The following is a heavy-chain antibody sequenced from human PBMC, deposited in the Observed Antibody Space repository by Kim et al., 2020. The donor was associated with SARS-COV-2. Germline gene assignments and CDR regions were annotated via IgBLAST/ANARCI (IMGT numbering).Heavy chain of an antibody. D-gene: IGHD3-3*01. J-gene: IGHJ6*03. V-gene: IGHV3-48*03. Sequence: GGSLRLSCAASGFTFSSYEMNWVRQAPGKGLEWVSYISSSGSTIYYADSVKGRFTISRDNAKNSLYLQMNSLRAEDTAVYYCARDIFGVVNFYYYYYMDVWGKGTTVTVSS. CDR2: ISSSGSTI. CDR1: GFTFSSYE. CDR3: ARDIFGVVNFYYYYYMDV.